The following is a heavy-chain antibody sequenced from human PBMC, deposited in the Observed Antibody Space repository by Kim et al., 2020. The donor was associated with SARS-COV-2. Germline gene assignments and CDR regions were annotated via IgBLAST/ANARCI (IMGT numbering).Heavy chain of an antibody. D-gene: IGHD3-10*01. J-gene: IGHJ6*02. V-gene: IGHV3-11*01. Sequence: GGSLRLSCAASGFTFSDYYMSWIRQAPGKGLEWVSYISSSGSTIYYADAVKGRVTISRDNAKNSLYLQMNSLRAEDTAVYYCSRDIRQTYYYGSGSYNLPYYYYGRDVGGQGTRVTVSS. CDR1: GFTFSDYY. CDR2: ISSSGSTI. CDR3: SRDIRQTYYYGSGSYNLPYYYYGRDV.